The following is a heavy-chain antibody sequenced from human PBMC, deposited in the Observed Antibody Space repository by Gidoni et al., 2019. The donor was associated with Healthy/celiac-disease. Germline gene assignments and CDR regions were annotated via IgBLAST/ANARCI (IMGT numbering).Heavy chain of an antibody. D-gene: IGHD2-15*01. CDR3: ARGGYCSGGSCSNWFDP. V-gene: IGHV1-69*06. CDR2: IIPIFGTA. Sequence: QVQLVQSGAEVKKPGSSVKVSCKASGGTFSSYAICWVRQAPGQGLEWMGGIIPIFGTANYAQKFQGRVTITADKSTSTAYMELSSLRSEDTAVYYCARGGYCSGGSCSNWFDPWGQGTLVTVSS. J-gene: IGHJ5*02. CDR1: GGTFSSYA.